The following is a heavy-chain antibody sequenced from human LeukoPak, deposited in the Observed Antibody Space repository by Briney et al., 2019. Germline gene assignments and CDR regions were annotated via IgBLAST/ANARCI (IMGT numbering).Heavy chain of an antibody. Sequence: SETLSLTCTVSGGSISSSSYYWGWIRQPPGKGLEWLVSIYYGGSTYYNPSLKSRVTISVDTSKNQFSLKLSSVTAADTAVYYCARSERIVVVAALWFDPWGQGTLVTVSS. J-gene: IGHJ5*02. V-gene: IGHV4-39*01. CDR1: GGSISSSSYY. D-gene: IGHD2-15*01. CDR3: ARSERIVVVAALWFDP. CDR2: IYYGGST.